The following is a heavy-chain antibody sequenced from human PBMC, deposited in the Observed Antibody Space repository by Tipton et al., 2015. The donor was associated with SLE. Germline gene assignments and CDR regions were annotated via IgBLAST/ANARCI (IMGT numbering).Heavy chain of an antibody. Sequence: TLSLTCTVSGGSISSGSYYWSWIRQPAGKGLEWIGYIYTSGSTNYNPSLKSRVTISVDTSKNQFSLKLSSVTAADTAVYYCAREANYPGFGIWGQGTMVTVSS. CDR3: AREANYPGFGI. J-gene: IGHJ3*02. D-gene: IGHD5-24*01. V-gene: IGHV4-61*09. CDR2: IYTSGST. CDR1: GGSISSGSYY.